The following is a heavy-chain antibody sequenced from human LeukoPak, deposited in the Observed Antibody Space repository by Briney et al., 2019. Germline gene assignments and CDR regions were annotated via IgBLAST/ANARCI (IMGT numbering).Heavy chain of an antibody. D-gene: IGHD6-19*01. CDR1: GYTFTGYY. V-gene: IGHV1-2*02. CDR2: INPNSGGT. CDR3: ARDRRSSGWYRTQIDY. Sequence: GASVKVSCKASGYTFTGYYMHWVRQAPGQGLEWMGWINPNSGGTNYAQKFQGRVTMTRDTSISTAYMELSRLRSDDTAVYYCARDRRSSGWYRTQIDYWGQGTLVTVSS. J-gene: IGHJ4*02.